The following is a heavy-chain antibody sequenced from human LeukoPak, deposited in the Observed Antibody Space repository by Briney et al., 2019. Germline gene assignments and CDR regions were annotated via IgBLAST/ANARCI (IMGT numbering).Heavy chain of an antibody. V-gene: IGHV3-74*01. CDR2: INSDGSST. D-gene: IGHD1-1*01. CDR1: GFTFSSYW. CDR3: TRGPNDYFK. Sequence: GGSLRLSCAASGFTFSSYWMHWVRQAPGKGLVWVSRINSDGSSTSYAYSVKGRFTISRDNAKNTLYLQMNSLRVEDTAVYYCTRGPNDYFKWGQGTLVTVSS. J-gene: IGHJ4*02.